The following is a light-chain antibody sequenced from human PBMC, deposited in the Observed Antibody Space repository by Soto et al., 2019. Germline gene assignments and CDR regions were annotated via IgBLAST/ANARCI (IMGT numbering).Light chain of an antibody. V-gene: IGLV2-14*01. J-gene: IGLJ1*01. CDR1: SSDVGGYNY. CDR2: EVT. Sequence: QSALTQPASVSGSPGQSVTISCTGTSSDVGGYNYVFWYQQHPGDATNLILYEVTNRPSGISHRFSGSKSGNTASLTVSGLQDEDEAYDYCISYTTARTYVFGTGPKVTVL. CDR3: ISYTTARTYV.